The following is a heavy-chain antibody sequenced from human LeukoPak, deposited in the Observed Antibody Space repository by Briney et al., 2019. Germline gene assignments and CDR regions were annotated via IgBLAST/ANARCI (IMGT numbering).Heavy chain of an antibody. CDR3: ARDPKDGYGMDV. CDR2: IYYSGST. J-gene: IGHJ6*02. Sequence: SENLSLTCTVSGGSISSGGYYWSWIRQHPGKGLEWIGYIYYSGSTYYNPSLKSRVTISVDTPKNQFSLKLSSVTAADTAVYYCARDPKDGYGMDVWGQGTTVTVSS. V-gene: IGHV4-31*03. CDR1: GGSISSGGYY.